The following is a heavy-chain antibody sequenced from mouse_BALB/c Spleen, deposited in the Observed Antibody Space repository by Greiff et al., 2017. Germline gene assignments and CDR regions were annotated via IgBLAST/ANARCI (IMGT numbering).Heavy chain of an antibody. V-gene: IGHV5-9-3*01. CDR2: ISSGGSYT. J-gene: IGHJ2*01. CDR1: GFTFSSYA. CDR3: ARQGTTGVAKDYFDY. Sequence: EVQLMESGGGLVKPGGSLKLSCAASGFTFSSYAMSWVRQTPEKRLEWVATISSGGSYTYYPDSVKGRFTISRDNAKNTLYLQMSSLRSEDTAMYYCARQGTTGVAKDYFDYWGQGTTLTVSS. D-gene: IGHD1-1*01.